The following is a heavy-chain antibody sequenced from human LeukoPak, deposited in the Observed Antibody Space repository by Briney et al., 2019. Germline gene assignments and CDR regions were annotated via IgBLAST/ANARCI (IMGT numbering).Heavy chain of an antibody. Sequence: GGSLRLSCAASGFTFSSYAMHWVRQAPGKGLEWVAVISYDGSNKYYADSVKGRFTISRDNSKNTLYLQMNSLRAEDTAVYYCARDGARALDAFDIWGQGTMVTASS. D-gene: IGHD3-10*01. CDR3: ARDGARALDAFDI. J-gene: IGHJ3*02. V-gene: IGHV3-30-3*01. CDR1: GFTFSSYA. CDR2: ISYDGSNK.